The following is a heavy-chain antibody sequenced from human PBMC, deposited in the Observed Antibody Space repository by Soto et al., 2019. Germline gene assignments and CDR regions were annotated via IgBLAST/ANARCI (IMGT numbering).Heavy chain of an antibody. CDR2: IYYSGST. V-gene: IGHV4-31*03. D-gene: IGHD3-22*01. CDR3: ARESKYDTSGYPPWFPP. Sequence: QVQLQESGPGLVKPSQTLSLTCTVSVASISSGGYYWSWIRQHPGEGLEWIGYIYYSGSTSYNPSLKSRFTISVDTSKNQFSLKLSSVTDADTAVYYCARESKYDTSGYPPWFPPWGQGTLITVST. CDR1: VASISSGGYY. J-gene: IGHJ5*02.